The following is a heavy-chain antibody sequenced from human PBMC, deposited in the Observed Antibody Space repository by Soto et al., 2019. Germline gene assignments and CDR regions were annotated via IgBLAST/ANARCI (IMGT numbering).Heavy chain of an antibody. D-gene: IGHD6-19*01. CDR2: ISGSGGST. Sequence: EVHLLESGGDLIQPGGSLRLSCAASGITFSSYALSWVRQALGKGPEWVSGISGSGGSTYYADSVKGRFTISRDNSKNTLLIQMNSLRAEDPAIYYCAKDVVAVAGIFDNWGQGTLVTVSS. CDR1: GITFSSYA. J-gene: IGHJ4*02. CDR3: AKDVVAVAGIFDN. V-gene: IGHV3-23*01.